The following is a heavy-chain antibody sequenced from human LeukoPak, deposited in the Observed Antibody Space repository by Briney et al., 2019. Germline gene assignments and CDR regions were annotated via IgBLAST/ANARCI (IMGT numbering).Heavy chain of an antibody. D-gene: IGHD6-19*01. CDR1: GFTFSTYG. J-gene: IGHJ4*02. CDR3: AKDLHGVADTSYYFDY. V-gene: IGHV3-30*18. CDR2: ISYDGTNK. Sequence: GGSLRLSCAASGFTFSTYGMHWVRQAPGKGLEWVAAISYDGTNKYYADSVKGRSTISRDNSKNTLYLQMKGLRAEDTAVFYCAKDLHGVADTSYYFDYWGRGTLVTVSS.